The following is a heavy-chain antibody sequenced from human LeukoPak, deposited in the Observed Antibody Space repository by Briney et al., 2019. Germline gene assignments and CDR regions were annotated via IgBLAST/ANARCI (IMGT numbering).Heavy chain of an antibody. D-gene: IGHD6-19*01. CDR2: ISWNSGSI. CDR3: AKEGSGWYYFDY. V-gene: IGHV3-9*01. J-gene: IGHJ4*02. Sequence: PGRSLRLSCAASGFTFDDYAMHWVRQAPGKGLEWVSGISWNSGSIGYADSVKGRFTISRDNAKNSLYLQMNSLRAEDTALYYCAKEGSGWYYFDYWGQGTLVTVSS. CDR1: GFTFDDYA.